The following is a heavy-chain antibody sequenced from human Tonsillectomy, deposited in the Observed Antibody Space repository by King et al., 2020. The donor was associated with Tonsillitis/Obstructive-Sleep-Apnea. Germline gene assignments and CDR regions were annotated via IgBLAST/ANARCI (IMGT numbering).Heavy chain of an antibody. D-gene: IGHD4-11*01. V-gene: IGHV3-21*01. CDR3: GRRNDYTNYAYMDV. J-gene: IGHJ6*03. CDR1: GFTFTSYS. Sequence: VQLVESGGGLVKPGGSLRLSCAASGFTFTSYSMNWVRQAPGKGLEWVSSISSTSDYIYYADSVKGRFTISRDNAKNSLYLQMNSLRAEDTAVYYCGRRNDYTNYAYMDVWGKGTTVTVSS. CDR2: ISSTSDYI.